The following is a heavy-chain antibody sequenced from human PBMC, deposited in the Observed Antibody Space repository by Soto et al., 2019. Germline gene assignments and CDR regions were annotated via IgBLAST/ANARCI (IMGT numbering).Heavy chain of an antibody. CDR3: AREASAVIPLDY. V-gene: IGHV1-2*02. J-gene: IGHJ4*02. CDR2: FSPNSGDT. Sequence: ASVKVSCKASGYIFTAYSMHWVRQAPGQGLEWVGWFSPNSGDTIYAQKFQGRVTLTGDTSISTAYMELYSLTSDDTAVYYCAREASAVIPLDYWGQGTLVTVSS. D-gene: IGHD6-19*01. CDR1: GYIFTAYS.